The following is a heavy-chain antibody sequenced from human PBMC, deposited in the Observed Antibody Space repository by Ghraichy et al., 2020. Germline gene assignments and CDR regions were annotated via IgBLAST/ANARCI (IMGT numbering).Heavy chain of an antibody. CDR2: INSDGSST. Sequence: GGSLRLSCAASGFTFSSYWMHWVRQAPGKGLVWVSRINSDGSSTSYADSVKGRFTISRDNAKNTLYLQMNSLRAEDTAVYYCAREPTILEWLLYLDYWGQGTLVTVSS. V-gene: IGHV3-74*01. J-gene: IGHJ4*02. CDR1: GFTFSSYW. CDR3: AREPTILEWLLYLDY. D-gene: IGHD3-3*01.